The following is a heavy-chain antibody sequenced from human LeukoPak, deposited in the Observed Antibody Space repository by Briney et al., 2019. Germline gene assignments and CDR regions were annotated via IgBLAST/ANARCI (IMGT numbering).Heavy chain of an antibody. Sequence: SETLSLTCTVSGGSISSSNYYWGWIRQPPGKGLEWIGSISYSGSTYYNPSLKSRVTISIGTSRNQFSLKVTSVTAADTAVYYCARDSPASYNWFDPWGQGTLVTVSS. V-gene: IGHV4-39*07. J-gene: IGHJ5*02. CDR2: ISYSGST. CDR1: GGSISSSNYY. CDR3: ARDSPASYNWFDP.